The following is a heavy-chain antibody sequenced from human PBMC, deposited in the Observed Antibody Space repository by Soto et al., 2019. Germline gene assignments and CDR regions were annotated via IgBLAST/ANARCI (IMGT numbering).Heavy chain of an antibody. CDR2: INPSGGTT. CDR1: GNTLTSHW. CDR3: ARDNYYESSGSKGGHFDL. Sequence: QVQVVQSGAELKKPGASVKVSCKASGNTLTSHWMHWVRQAPGQGLEWMVVINPSGGTTVSAQKFPLSVTMTRDTSTSTVYMEVSSLRSEDTAVYYWARDNYYESSGSKGGHFDLWGRGPLVTVSS. J-gene: IGHJ2*01. V-gene: IGHV1-46*01. D-gene: IGHD3-22*01.